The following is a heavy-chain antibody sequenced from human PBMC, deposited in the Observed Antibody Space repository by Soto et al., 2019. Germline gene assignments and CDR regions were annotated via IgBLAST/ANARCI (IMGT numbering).Heavy chain of an antibody. CDR2: IYNSGST. D-gene: IGHD6-13*01. J-gene: IGHJ4*02. CDR1: GGSISSSSYY. Sequence: SETLSLTCTVSGGSISSSSYYWSWIRQPPGKGLEWIGYIYNSGSTNYKTSLKSRVTISVDTSKNQFSLKLSSVTAADTAVYYCARGSTGYSSSWYRYWGQGTLVTVSS. V-gene: IGHV4-61*05. CDR3: ARGSTGYSSSWYRY.